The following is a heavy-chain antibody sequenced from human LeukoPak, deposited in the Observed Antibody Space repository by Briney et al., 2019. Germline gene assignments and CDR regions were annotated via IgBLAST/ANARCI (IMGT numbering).Heavy chain of an antibody. D-gene: IGHD6-13*01. CDR1: GFTFSSYD. CDR3: AKTTEYSSTWGSFDY. CDR2: IGTAGDT. V-gene: IGHV3-13*01. J-gene: IGHJ4*02. Sequence: GGSLRLSCAASGFTFSSYDMHWVRQGTGKGLEWVSGIGTAGDTYYPDSVKGRFTISRENAKNSLYLQMNSLRAGDTAVYYCAKTTEYSSTWGSFDYWGQGTLVTVSS.